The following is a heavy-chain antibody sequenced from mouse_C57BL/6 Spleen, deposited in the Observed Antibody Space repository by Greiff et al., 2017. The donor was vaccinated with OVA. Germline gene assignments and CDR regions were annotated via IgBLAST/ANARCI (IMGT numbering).Heavy chain of an antibody. J-gene: IGHJ2*01. CDR3: ARGGFDY. V-gene: IGHV1-42*01. CDR2: INPRTGGT. CDR1: GYSFTGYY. Sequence: VQLKQSGPELVKPGASVKISCKASGYSFTGYYMNWVKQSPEKSLEWIGEINPRTGGTTYNQKFKAKATLTVDKSSSTAYMQLKSLTSEDSAVYYCARGGFDYWGQGTTLTVSS.